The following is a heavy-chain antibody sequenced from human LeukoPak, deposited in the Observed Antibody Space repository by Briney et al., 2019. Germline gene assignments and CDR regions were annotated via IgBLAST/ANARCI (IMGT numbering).Heavy chain of an antibody. D-gene: IGHD3-3*01. V-gene: IGHV3-30-3*01. CDR1: GFTFSSYA. Sequence: PGGSLRLSCAASGFTFSSYAMHWVRHAPGKGLEWVAVISYDGSNKYYADSVKGRFTISRDNSKNTLYLQMNSLRAEDTAVYYCARGAYYDFWSGSVWGQGTLVTVSS. CDR2: ISYDGSNK. J-gene: IGHJ4*02. CDR3: ARGAYYDFWSGSV.